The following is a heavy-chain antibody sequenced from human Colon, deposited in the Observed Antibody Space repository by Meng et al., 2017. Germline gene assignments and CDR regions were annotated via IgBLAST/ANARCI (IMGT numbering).Heavy chain of an antibody. CDR1: GGSISRSDW. D-gene: IGHD3-22*01. CDR2: TSHSGST. Sequence: QGQLQGAGPGLVKPSATLSLTCAVFGGSISRSDWWSWVRQPPGKGLEWIGETSHSGSTNYSPSLKSRVTISLDKSKNQLSLKLNSVTAADTAVYYCASSDYYRSDYWGQGTLVTVSS. CDR3: ASSDYYRSDY. V-gene: IGHV4-4*02. J-gene: IGHJ4*02.